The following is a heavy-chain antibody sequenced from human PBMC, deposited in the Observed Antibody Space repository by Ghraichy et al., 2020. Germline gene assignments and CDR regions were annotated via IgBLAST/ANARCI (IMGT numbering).Heavy chain of an antibody. V-gene: IGHV4-39*01. J-gene: IGHJ6*02. D-gene: IGHD1-26*01. CDR1: GGSISSSSYY. CDR3: ARRGIVADHYYYYGMDV. CDR2: IYYSGST. Sequence: SETLSLTCTVSGGSISSSSYYWGWIRQPPGKGLEWIGSIYYSGSTYYNPSLKSRVTISVDTSKNQFSLKLSSVTAADTAVYYCARRGIVADHYYYYGMDVWGQGTTVTVSS.